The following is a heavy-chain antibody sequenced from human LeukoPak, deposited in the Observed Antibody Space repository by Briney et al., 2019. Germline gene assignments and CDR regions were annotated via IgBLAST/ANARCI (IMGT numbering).Heavy chain of an antibody. D-gene: IGHD4-17*01. CDR3: ARHFGHGDYPLDY. V-gene: IGHV4-59*08. CDR1: GGPISGYY. Sequence: SETLSLTCTVSGGPISGYYWIWIRQPPGKGLEWIAYIFYSGSTNYNPPLKSRVTISVDTSKNQFSLTLSSVTAADTAVYYCARHFGHGDYPLDYWGQGTLVTVSS. CDR2: IFYSGST. J-gene: IGHJ4*02.